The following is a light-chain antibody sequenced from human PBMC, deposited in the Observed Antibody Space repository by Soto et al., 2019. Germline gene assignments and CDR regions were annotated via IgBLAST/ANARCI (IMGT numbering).Light chain of an antibody. CDR1: QSLLFSNGYNY. CDR3: MQGVQTPFT. CDR2: LGS. Sequence: DIVMTQSPLSLPVTPGEPASISCRSSQSLLFSNGYNYLDWYLQKTGQSPQLLISLGSNRAPGVPDRFSGSGSGTDFTLTISRVDAEDVGVYYCMQGVQTPFTFGPGTKVDIK. V-gene: IGKV2-28*01. J-gene: IGKJ3*01.